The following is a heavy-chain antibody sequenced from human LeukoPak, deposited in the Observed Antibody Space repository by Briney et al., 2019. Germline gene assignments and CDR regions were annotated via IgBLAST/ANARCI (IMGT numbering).Heavy chain of an antibody. D-gene: IGHD5-18*01. V-gene: IGHV3-48*03. CDR1: GFTFSSYE. CDR2: ISSSGSTI. CDR3: ALYSYGYIY. J-gene: IGHJ4*02. Sequence: GGSLRLSCAASGFTFSSYEMNWVRQAPGKGLEWVSYISSSGSTIYYADSVKGRFTISRDNAKNSPYLQMNSLRAEDTAVYYCALYSYGYIYWGQGTLVTVSS.